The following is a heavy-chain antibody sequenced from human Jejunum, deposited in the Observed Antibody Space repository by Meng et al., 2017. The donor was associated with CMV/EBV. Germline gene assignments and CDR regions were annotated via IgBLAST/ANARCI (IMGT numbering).Heavy chain of an antibody. Sequence: TFSSYVMNWVRQAPGKGLEWVSTISGSGASTYYVDSVKGRFTVSRDNSENTLYLQMNSLTAEDTALYYCAQYCSSTSCSLRAFDYWGQGTLVTVSS. V-gene: IGHV3-23*01. CDR1: TFSSYV. CDR3: AQYCSSTSCSLRAFDY. CDR2: ISGSGAST. J-gene: IGHJ4*02. D-gene: IGHD2/OR15-2a*01.